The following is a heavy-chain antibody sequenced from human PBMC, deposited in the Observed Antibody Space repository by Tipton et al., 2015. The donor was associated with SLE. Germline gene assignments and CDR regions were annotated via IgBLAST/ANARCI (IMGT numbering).Heavy chain of an antibody. CDR3: ARGGDFWHTPYRAAYFFDS. J-gene: IGHJ4*02. CDR1: GGSISSSSYY. D-gene: IGHD3-3*01. V-gene: IGHV4-31*03. CDR2: IYYSGTS. Sequence: TLSLTCTVSGGSISSSSYYWSWIRQHPGQGLEYIGYIYYSGTSYCIPSLKSRVSISIDTSKSHFSLDLTSVTAADTALYYCARGGDFWHTPYRAAYFFDSWGPGTLVTVSS.